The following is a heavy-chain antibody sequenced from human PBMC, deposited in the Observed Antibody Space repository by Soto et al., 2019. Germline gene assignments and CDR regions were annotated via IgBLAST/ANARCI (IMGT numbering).Heavy chain of an antibody. Sequence: GGSLRLSCAASGFTFSSYAMSWVRQAPGKGLEWVSAISGSGGSTYYADSVKGRFTISRDNSKNTLYLQMNSLRAEDTAVYYCATELLLLEWLSSPFDYWGQGTLVTVSS. CDR3: ATELLLLEWLSSPFDY. CDR2: ISGSGGST. V-gene: IGHV3-23*01. J-gene: IGHJ4*02. D-gene: IGHD3-3*01. CDR1: GFTFSSYA.